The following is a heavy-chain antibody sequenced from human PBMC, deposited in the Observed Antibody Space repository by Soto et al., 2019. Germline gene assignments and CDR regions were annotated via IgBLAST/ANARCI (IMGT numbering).Heavy chain of an antibody. CDR2: INPATGAA. CDR1: GYPVTAYY. D-gene: IGHD3-3*01. CDR3: ARGGGVGVAGSAAFEM. V-gene: IGHV1-2*02. J-gene: IGHJ3*02. Sequence: QLHLVQSGAVVKKPGASVTVSCSASGYPVTAYYMHWVRQAPGRGLEWMGGINPATGAAKYTQTFQGRVTMTRGTSTSTVFMELSGLTSEDTAVFYCARGGGVGVAGSAAFEMWGQGTVVTVSS.